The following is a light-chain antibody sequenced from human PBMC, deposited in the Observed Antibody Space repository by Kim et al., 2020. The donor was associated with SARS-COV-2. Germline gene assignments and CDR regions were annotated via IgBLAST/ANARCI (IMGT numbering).Light chain of an antibody. CDR3: AAWDDSLKGYV. CDR2: SNT. CDR1: SSNIGSNS. J-gene: IGLJ1*01. V-gene: IGLV1-44*01. Sequence: ELTQPPSASGTPGQRVTISCSGSSSNIGSNSVNWYQHLPGTAPKLLIYSNTQRPSGVPDRFSGSKSGTSASLAISGLQSEDEADYYCAAWDDSLKGYVFGTGTKVTVL.